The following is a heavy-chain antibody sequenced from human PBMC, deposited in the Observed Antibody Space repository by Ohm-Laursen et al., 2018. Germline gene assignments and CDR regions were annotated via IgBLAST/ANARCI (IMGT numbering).Heavy chain of an antibody. CDR2: IYSGGST. D-gene: IGHD3-22*01. J-gene: IGHJ2*01. V-gene: IGHV3-66*01. CDR3: ARDYDDSSGDCGVRYFDL. Sequence: SLRLSCAASGFTVSSNYMSWVRQAPGTGLEWVSVIYSGGSTYYADSAKGRFTISRDNSKNTLYLQMNSLRAEDTAVYYCARDYDDSSGDCGVRYFDLWGRGTLVTVSS. CDR1: GFTVSSNY.